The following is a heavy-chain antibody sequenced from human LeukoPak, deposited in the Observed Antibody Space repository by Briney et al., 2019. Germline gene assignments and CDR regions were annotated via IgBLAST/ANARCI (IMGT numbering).Heavy chain of an antibody. CDR3: ARGGGITLVRGVPPSGHYGMDV. Sequence: SETLSLTCAVYGGSFSGYYWSWIRQPPGKGLEWIGEINHSGSTNYNPSLKSRVTISVDTSKNQFSLKLSSVTAADTAVYYCARGGGITLVRGVPPSGHYGMDVWAKGPRSPSPQ. J-gene: IGHJ6*04. CDR2: INHSGST. D-gene: IGHD3-10*01. V-gene: IGHV4-34*01. CDR1: GGSFSGYY.